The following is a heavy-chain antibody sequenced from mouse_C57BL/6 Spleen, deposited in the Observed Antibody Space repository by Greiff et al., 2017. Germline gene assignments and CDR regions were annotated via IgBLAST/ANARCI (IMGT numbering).Heavy chain of an antibody. CDR3: ARDYDGGYAMDY. V-gene: IGHV5-17*01. CDR2: ISSGSSTI. D-gene: IGHD2-4*01. Sequence: EVQVVESGGGLVKPGGSLKLSCAASGFTFSDYGMHWVRQAPEQGLEWVAYISSGSSTIYYADTVKGRFTISRDNAYNTPFLQLTSLRSEDTAMDDCARDYDGGYAMDYWGQGTSVTVSS. J-gene: IGHJ4*01. CDR1: GFTFSDYG.